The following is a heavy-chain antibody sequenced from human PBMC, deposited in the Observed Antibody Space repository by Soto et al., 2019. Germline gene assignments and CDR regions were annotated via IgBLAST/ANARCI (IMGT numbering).Heavy chain of an antibody. CDR2: IWYDGSNK. CDR1: GFTFSSYG. D-gene: IGHD3-9*01. CDR3: ARDRELRYFAYVMDV. V-gene: IGHV3-33*01. Sequence: QVQLVESGGGVVQPGRSLRLSCAASGFTFSSYGMHWVRQAPGKGLEWVAVIWYDGSNKYYADSVKGRFTISRDNSKKTLYLLMNSLRAEDTALYYCARDRELRYFAYVMDVWGQGTTVTVAS. J-gene: IGHJ6*02.